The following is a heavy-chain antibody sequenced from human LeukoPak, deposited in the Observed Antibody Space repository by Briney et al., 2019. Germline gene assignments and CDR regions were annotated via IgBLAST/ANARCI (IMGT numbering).Heavy chain of an antibody. J-gene: IGHJ4*02. Sequence: SETLSLTCVVYGESLNSYYWSWVRQPPGEGLEWIGEIYESGTTEYNPSLKSRVTISMVPSKQQFSLSLSSVTAADTAVYYCARGAWAIRLGSWGLGTPVIVSS. D-gene: IGHD2-21*01. CDR2: IYESGTT. V-gene: IGHV4-34*01. CDR1: GESLNSYY. CDR3: ARGAWAIRLGS.